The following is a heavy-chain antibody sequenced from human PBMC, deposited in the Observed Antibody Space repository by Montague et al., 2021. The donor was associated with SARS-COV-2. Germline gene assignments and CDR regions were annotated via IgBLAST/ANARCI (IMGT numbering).Heavy chain of an antibody. CDR3: ARAASDIVLMVYAIRAFDN. Sequence: TLSLTCTVSGGSISSGGYYWSWIRQPPGKGLEWIGYIYYSGSTYYNPSLKSRVTISVDTSKNQFSLKLSSVTAADTAVYYCARAASDIVLMVYAIRAFDNGGQGTMVTVSS. CDR2: IYYSGST. D-gene: IGHD2-8*01. J-gene: IGHJ3*02. CDR1: GGSISSGGYY. V-gene: IGHV4-31*03.